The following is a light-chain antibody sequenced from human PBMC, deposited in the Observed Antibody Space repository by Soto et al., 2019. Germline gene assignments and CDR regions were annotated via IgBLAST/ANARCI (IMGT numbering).Light chain of an antibody. CDR1: QTIGSW. Sequence: DIQMSKSRFTLSGSVGDGVTITCRVSQTIGSWLAWYQQKPGKAPKLLIYKASTLASGVPSRFSGSGSGTEFTLTNSELEPEDFAVYYCQQFKTFGQGTKVDI. CDR3: QQFKT. V-gene: IGKV1-5*03. CDR2: KAS. J-gene: IGKJ1*01.